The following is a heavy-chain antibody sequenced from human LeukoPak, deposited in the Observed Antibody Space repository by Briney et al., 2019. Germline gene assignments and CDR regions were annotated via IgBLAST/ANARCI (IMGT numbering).Heavy chain of an antibody. CDR2: IYSGGST. Sequence: GGSLRLSCAASGFTVSSNYMSWVRQAPGKGLEWVSVIYSGGSTYYADSVKGRFTISRDNAKNSLYLQMNSLRAEDTAVYYCASSDYADYWGQGTLVTVSS. J-gene: IGHJ4*02. D-gene: IGHD5-12*01. CDR1: GFTVSSNY. CDR3: ASSDYADY. V-gene: IGHV3-66*01.